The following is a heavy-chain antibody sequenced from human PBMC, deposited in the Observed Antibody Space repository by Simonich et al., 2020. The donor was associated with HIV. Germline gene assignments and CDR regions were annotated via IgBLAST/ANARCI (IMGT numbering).Heavy chain of an antibody. CDR3: AKSNGNWFDP. V-gene: IGHV5-51*01. J-gene: IGHJ5*02. CDR1: GYSFTSYW. D-gene: IGHD7-27*01. Sequence: ELQLVQSGAEVKKPGESLQISCKGSGYSFTSYWIVLVCQMPGKGLRWMGIIYPGDSYTKYSPSFQSQVTNSTDKYIITAYLQWSSRKASDTAMYYCAKSNGNWFDPWGRGTLVTVSS. CDR2: IYPGDSYT.